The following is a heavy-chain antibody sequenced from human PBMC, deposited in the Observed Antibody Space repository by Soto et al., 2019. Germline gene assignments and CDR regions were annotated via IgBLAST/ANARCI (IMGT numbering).Heavy chain of an antibody. CDR2: IFPGDSDT. J-gene: IGHJ4*02. D-gene: IGHD3-16*01. CDR1: GYTFTNYW. Sequence: GESLKISCKAIGYTFTNYWIGWVRQTPGKGLEWMGIIFPGDSDTRYNPSFEGQVTVSADESISTAYLQWNTLKASDTSMYYCVRPNFGALTHFDFWGQGTLVTVSS. CDR3: VRPNFGALTHFDF. V-gene: IGHV5-51*01.